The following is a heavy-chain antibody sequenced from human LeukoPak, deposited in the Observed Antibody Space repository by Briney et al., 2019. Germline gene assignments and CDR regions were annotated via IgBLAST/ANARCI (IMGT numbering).Heavy chain of an antibody. D-gene: IGHD3-3*01. CDR2: IRYDGSNK. J-gene: IGHJ3*02. CDR1: GFTFSSYG. V-gene: IGHV3-30*02. Sequence: SGGSLRLSCAASGFTFSSYGMHWVRQAPGKGLEWVAFIRYDGSNKYYADSVKGRFTISRDNSKNTLYLQMNSLRAEDTAVYYCAKNHGITIFGVVRLGGAFDIWGQGTMVTVSS. CDR3: AKNHGITIFGVVRLGGAFDI.